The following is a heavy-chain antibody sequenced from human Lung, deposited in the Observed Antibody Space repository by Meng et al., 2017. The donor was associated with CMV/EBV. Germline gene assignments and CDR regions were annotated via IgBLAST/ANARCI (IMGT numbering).Heavy chain of an antibody. V-gene: IGHV4-59*01. CDR1: GGSISSYY. D-gene: IGHD6-13*01. CDR3: ARLYSSSWFLPSGMDV. Sequence: SETLSLTCTVSGGSISSYYWSWIRQPPGKGLEWIGYIYYSGSTNYNPSLKSRVTISVDTSKNQFSLKLSSVTAADTAVYYCARLYSSSWFLPSGMDVWGQGTTVTGSS. J-gene: IGHJ6*02. CDR2: IYYSGST.